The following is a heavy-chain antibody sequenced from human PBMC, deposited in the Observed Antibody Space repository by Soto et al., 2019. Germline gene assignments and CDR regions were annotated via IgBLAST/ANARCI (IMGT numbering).Heavy chain of an antibody. CDR1: GFTFSSYT. CDR2: ILYDGGNK. CDR3: ARDNGYSHGHGMDV. D-gene: IGHD5-18*01. V-gene: IGHV3-30-3*01. Sequence: GGSLRLSCAASGFTFSSYTIHWVRQAPGKGLEWVALILYDGGNKYYADSVKGGFTISRDNSKSTLYLQMNSLRAEDTAVYYCARDNGYSHGHGMDVWGQGTTVTVSS. J-gene: IGHJ6*02.